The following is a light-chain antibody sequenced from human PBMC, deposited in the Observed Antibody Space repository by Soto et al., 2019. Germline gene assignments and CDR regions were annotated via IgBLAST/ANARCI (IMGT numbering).Light chain of an antibody. CDR1: QSLLHKNGNTY. J-gene: IGKJ1*01. CDR3: MQTLQLPRT. V-gene: IGKV2-28*01. CDR2: MGF. Sequence: DIVMTQSPLSLPVTPGEAVSISCRSSQSLLHKNGNTYFNWYLQTPGQSPQVLIYMGFRRASGVPDRFSGSGSGTYFTLTISRVEAEDAGVYYCMQTLQLPRTFGQGTKVDIK.